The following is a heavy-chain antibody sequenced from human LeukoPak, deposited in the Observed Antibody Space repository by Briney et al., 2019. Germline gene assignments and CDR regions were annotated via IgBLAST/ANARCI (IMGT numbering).Heavy chain of an antibody. D-gene: IGHD1-26*01. Sequence: GGSLRLSCEGSGFTFSNYWMGWVRQAPGKGLQWVANIKTDGSEKYYVDSVKGRFTISRDNAKNSLYVQMNSLRAEDTAVYYCARLIVGAIDYWGQGTLVPVSS. CDR1: GFTFSNYW. V-gene: IGHV3-7*01. J-gene: IGHJ4*02. CDR3: ARLIVGAIDY. CDR2: IKTDGSEK.